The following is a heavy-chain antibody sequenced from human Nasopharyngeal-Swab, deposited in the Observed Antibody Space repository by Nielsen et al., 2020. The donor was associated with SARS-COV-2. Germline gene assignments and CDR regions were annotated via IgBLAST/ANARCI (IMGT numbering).Heavy chain of an antibody. V-gene: IGHV3-15*01. D-gene: IGHD4/OR15-4a*01. CDR2: IKSKTDGGTT. Sequence: GESLKISCAASGFTFSNAWMSWVRQAPGKGLEWVGRIKSKTDGGTTDYAAPVKGRFTISRDDSKNTLYLQMNSLRAEDTAVYYCAKDGGLTTFPYYYYYGMDVWGQGTTVTVSS. CDR1: GFTFSNAW. CDR3: AKDGGLTTFPYYYYYGMDV. J-gene: IGHJ6*02.